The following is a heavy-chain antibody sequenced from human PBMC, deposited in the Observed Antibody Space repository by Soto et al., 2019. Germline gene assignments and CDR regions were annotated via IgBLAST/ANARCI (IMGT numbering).Heavy chain of an antibody. CDR1: GYTFTSYA. V-gene: IGHV1-3*01. CDR2: INAGNGNT. CDR3: ATIGRYYDFWSGQDV. J-gene: IGHJ6*04. D-gene: IGHD3-3*01. Sequence: ASVKVSCKASGYTFTSYAMHWVRQAPGQRLEWMGWINAGNGNTKYSQKFQGRVTITRDTSASTAYMELSSLRSEDTAVYYCATIGRYYDFWSGQDVWGKGTTVTVSS.